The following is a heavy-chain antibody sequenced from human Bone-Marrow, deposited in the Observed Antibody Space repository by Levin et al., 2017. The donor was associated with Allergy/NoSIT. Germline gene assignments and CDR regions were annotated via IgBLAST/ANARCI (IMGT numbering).Heavy chain of an antibody. D-gene: IGHD6-25*01. Sequence: GGSLRLSCAASGIIVSSNYMSWVRQAPGKGLEWVAIIYKGGNIYYADSVKGRFTISRDYPKNTVYLQMNSLRGEDTAVYYCARGSLAAAGLGFDLWGQGTLVSVSS. J-gene: IGHJ4*02. CDR3: ARGSLAAAGLGFDL. CDR1: GIIVSSNY. CDR2: IYKGGNI. V-gene: IGHV3-53*01.